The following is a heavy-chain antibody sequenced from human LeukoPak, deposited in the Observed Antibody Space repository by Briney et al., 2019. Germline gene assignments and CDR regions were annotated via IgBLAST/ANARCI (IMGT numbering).Heavy chain of an antibody. CDR2: IYYSGST. D-gene: IGHD5-18*01. CDR1: GGSISSYY. J-gene: IGHJ6*03. Sequence: SETLSLTCTVSGGSISSYYWSWIRQPPGKGLEWIGYIYYSGSTNYNPSLKSRVTISVDTSKNQSSLKLSSVTAADTAVYYCARGGYSYGYYMDVWGKGTTVTVSS. V-gene: IGHV4-59*01. CDR3: ARGGYSYGYYMDV.